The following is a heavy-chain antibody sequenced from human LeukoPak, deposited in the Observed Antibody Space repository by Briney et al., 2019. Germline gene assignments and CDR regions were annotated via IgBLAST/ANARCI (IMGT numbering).Heavy chain of an antibody. CDR3: ARSVSAYEGRGWFDP. V-gene: IGHV4-39*07. J-gene: IGHJ5*02. Sequence: SETLSLTCSVSGGSIRSLGYSWGWIRQPPGKGLEWIASMYYTGTTYYNPSLKSRVTMSVDTSKNQFSLNLTSVTAADTAVFYCARSVSAYEGRGWFDPWGQGTLVTVCS. CDR2: MYYTGTT. CDR1: GGSIRSLGYS. D-gene: IGHD5-12*01.